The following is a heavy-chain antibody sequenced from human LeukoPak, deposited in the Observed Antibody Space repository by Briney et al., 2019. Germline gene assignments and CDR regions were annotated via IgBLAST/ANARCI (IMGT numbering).Heavy chain of an antibody. Sequence: ASVKVSCKASGYTFTDYYMHWVRQAPGQGLEWMGWINPNSGGTNYAQKFQGRVTMTRDTSISTAYMELSRLRSDDTAVYYCARRTNDCSGGSCYSTWFDPWGQGTLVTVSS. CDR2: INPNSGGT. CDR3: ARRTNDCSGGSCYSTWFDP. V-gene: IGHV1-2*02. J-gene: IGHJ5*02. CDR1: GYTFTDYY. D-gene: IGHD2-15*01.